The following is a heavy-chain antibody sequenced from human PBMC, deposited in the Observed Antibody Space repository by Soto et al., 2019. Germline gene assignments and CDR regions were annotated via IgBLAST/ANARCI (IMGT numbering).Heavy chain of an antibody. V-gene: IGHV1-18*01. J-gene: IGHJ1*01. Sequence: GASVKVSCKASGYTFTSYGISWVRQAPGQGLEWMGWISAYNGNTNYAQKLQGRVTMTTDTSTSTAYMELRSLRSDDTAVYYCARTPNCSGGSCYSFFHPQFAEYFQHWGQGTLVTVSS. CDR1: GYTFTSYG. CDR2: ISAYNGNT. CDR3: ARTPNCSGGSCYSFFHPQFAEYFQH. D-gene: IGHD2-15*01.